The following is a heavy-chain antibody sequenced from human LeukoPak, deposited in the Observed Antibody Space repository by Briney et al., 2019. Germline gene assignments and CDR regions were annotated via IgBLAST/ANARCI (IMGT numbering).Heavy chain of an antibody. CDR3: ARNEWLPGAFDI. J-gene: IGHJ3*02. D-gene: IGHD5-24*01. CDR2: VYTSGST. Sequence: SETLSLTCTVSGGSISSYYWSWIRQPAGKGLEWIGRVYTSGSTNYNPSLKSRVTMSVDTSKNQFSLKLSSVTAADTAVYYCARNEWLPGAFDIWGQGTMVTVSS. V-gene: IGHV4-4*07. CDR1: GGSISSYY.